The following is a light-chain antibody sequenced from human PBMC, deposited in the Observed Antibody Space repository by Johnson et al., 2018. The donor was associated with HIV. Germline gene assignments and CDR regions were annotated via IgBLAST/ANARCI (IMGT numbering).Light chain of an antibody. Sequence: PSVSAAPGQKVTISCSGSSSHIGNNYVSWYQQLPGTAPKLLIYDNNKRPSGIPDRFSGSKSGTSATLGITGLQTGDEAYYYCGTWDSSLSSYVFVTGTKVTVL. CDR3: GTWDSSLSSYV. V-gene: IGLV1-51*01. CDR1: SSHIGNNY. CDR2: DNN. J-gene: IGLJ1*01.